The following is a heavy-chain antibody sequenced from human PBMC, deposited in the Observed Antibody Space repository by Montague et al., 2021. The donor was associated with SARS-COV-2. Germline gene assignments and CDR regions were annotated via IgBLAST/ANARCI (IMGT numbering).Heavy chain of an antibody. CDR3: ASGKYYDFWSGYYSHDYVSGMDV. Sequence: SETLSLTCTVSGGSISSYYWSWIRQSAGKGLEWIGRIHTSGSTDCNPSPNSRVTMSVDTSKNQYSLKQSSVTAADTAVYYCASGKYYDFWSGYYSHDYVSGMDVWGQGTTATVPS. J-gene: IGHJ6*02. V-gene: IGHV4-4*07. D-gene: IGHD3-3*01. CDR1: GGSISSYY. CDR2: IHTSGST.